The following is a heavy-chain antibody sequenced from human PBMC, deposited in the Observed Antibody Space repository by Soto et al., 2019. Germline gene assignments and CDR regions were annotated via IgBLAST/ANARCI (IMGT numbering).Heavy chain of an antibody. CDR3: ARELGGYSYGDY. D-gene: IGHD5-18*01. CDR1: GYTFTSYG. Sequence: QVQLVQSGAEVKKPGASVKVSCKASGYTFTSYGITWVRQAPGQGLEWMGWVNIYEGSTNYAQKFQGRVTMTTDTSTSTVYLELRSLRSDDTAIYYCARELGGYSYGDYWGQGTLVTVSS. J-gene: IGHJ4*02. CDR2: VNIYEGST. V-gene: IGHV1-18*01.